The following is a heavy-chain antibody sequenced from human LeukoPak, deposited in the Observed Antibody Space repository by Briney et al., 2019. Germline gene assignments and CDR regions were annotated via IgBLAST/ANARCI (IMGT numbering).Heavy chain of an antibody. Sequence: PGGSLRPSCAASGFSFSNYWMSWVRQAPGKGLEWVANIKVDGSETYYVDSVKGRFTISRDNSKNSLYLQMNYLRAEDTAVYYCARDLTNWNDATFDIWGQGTMVTVAS. CDR1: GFSFSNYW. CDR2: IKVDGSET. J-gene: IGHJ3*02. D-gene: IGHD1-1*01. CDR3: ARDLTNWNDATFDI. V-gene: IGHV3-7*01.